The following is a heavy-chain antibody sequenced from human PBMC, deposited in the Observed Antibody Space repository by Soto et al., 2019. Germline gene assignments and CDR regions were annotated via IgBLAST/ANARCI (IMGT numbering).Heavy chain of an antibody. V-gene: IGHV3-33*01. Sequence: GGSLRLSCAASGFTFSNYGMHWVRQAPGKGLEWVAVVWYDGDNKYYEDAVKGRFTISRDNSKNTVDLQMNSLRAEDTAVYYCARGQGAYYNYLDVWGKGTTVTVSS. CDR1: GFTFSNYG. J-gene: IGHJ6*03. CDR3: ARGQGAYYNYLDV. CDR2: VWYDGDNK. D-gene: IGHD3-16*01.